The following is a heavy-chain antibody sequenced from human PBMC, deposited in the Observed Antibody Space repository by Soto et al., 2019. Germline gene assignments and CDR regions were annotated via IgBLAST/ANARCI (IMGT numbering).Heavy chain of an antibody. CDR1: GGSFSGYY. J-gene: IGHJ4*02. Sequence: SETLSLTCAVYGGSFSGYYWSWIRQPPGKGLEWIGEINHSGSTNYNPSLKSRVTISVDTSKNQFSLKLSSVTAADTAVYYCARGSGGALRYFDWLFNYWGQGTLVTVSS. D-gene: IGHD3-9*01. V-gene: IGHV4-34*01. CDR2: INHSGST. CDR3: ARGSGGALRYFDWLFNY.